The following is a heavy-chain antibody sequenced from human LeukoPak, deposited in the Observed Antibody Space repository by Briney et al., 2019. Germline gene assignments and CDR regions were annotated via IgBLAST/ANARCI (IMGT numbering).Heavy chain of an antibody. CDR2: ISSSSSYI. Sequence: GGSLRLSCAASGFTFSSYSMNWVRQAPGKGLEWVSSISSSSSYIYYADSVKGRFTISRDNAKNSLYLQMNSLRAEDTAVYYCARVDSYGYFYYYMDVWGKGTTVTVSS. J-gene: IGHJ6*03. V-gene: IGHV3-21*01. CDR3: ARVDSYGYFYYYMDV. D-gene: IGHD5-18*01. CDR1: GFTFSSYS.